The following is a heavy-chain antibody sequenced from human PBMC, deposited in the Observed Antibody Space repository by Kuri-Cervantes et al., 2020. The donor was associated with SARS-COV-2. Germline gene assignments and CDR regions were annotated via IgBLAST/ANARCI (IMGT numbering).Heavy chain of an antibody. CDR3: AAPLYCSGGSCYSDAFDI. CDR1: GFTFSGHW. V-gene: IGHV3-69-1*01. Sequence: GESLKISCAASGFTFSGHWIHWVRQAPGKGLEWVSSISRSSTIYCADSVKGRFTISRDNGKNSLYLQMNSLRAEDTAVYYCAAPLYCSGGSCYSDAFDIWGQGTMVT. J-gene: IGHJ3*02. CDR2: ISRSSTI. D-gene: IGHD2-15*01.